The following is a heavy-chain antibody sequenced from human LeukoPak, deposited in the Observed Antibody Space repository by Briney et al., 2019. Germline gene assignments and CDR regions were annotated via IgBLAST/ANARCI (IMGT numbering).Heavy chain of an antibody. CDR3: TRVGYIDEGIDY. D-gene: IGHD5-24*01. J-gene: IGHJ4*02. Sequence: GGSLRLSCVASGFPFSSYWMTWVRQAPGKGLEWVANIKQNGSKKSYVDSVKGRFTISRDNAKNSLYLQMNSLRAEDTAIYYCTRVGYIDEGIDYWGQGTLVTVSS. CDR1: GFPFSSYW. V-gene: IGHV3-7*04. CDR2: IKQNGSKK.